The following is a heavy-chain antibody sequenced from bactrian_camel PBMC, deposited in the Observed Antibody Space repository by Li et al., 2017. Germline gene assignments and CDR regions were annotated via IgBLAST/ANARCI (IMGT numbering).Heavy chain of an antibody. V-gene: IGHV3S53*01. J-gene: IGHJ4*01. Sequence: VQLVESGGGSVQAGGSLRLSCVASGATQDIGCMGWFRQVPGLEREGIGSIDSDGITTYADSLKARFTISRDNAKSTLYLQMNNLKPEDSAMYYCASRPLDCWTRGDWYVQSPCNYWGQGTQVTVS. CDR3: ASRPLDCWTRGDWYVQSPCNY. CDR1: GATQDIGC. CDR2: IDSDGIT. D-gene: IGHD6*01.